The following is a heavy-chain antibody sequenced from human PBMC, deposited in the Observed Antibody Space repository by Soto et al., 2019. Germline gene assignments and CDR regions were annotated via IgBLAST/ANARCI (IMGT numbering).Heavy chain of an antibody. J-gene: IGHJ6*02. CDR2: ISAYNGNT. CDR3: ARDGANRNYYYYGMDV. Sequence: ASVKVSCKASGYTFTSYGISWVRQAPGQELEWMGWISAYNGNTNYAQKLQGRVTMTTDTSTSTAYMELRSLRSDDTAVYYCARDGANRNYYYYGMDVWGQGTTVTVSS. V-gene: IGHV1-18*01. D-gene: IGHD1-26*01. CDR1: GYTFTSYG.